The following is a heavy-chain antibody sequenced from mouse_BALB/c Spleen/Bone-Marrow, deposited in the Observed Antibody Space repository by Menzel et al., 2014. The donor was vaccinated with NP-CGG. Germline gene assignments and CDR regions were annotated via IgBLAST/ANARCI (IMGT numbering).Heavy chain of an antibody. V-gene: IGHV5-17*02. CDR2: IISGSNTI. Sequence: EVHLVESGGGLVQPGGSRKLSCAASGFTFSSFGMHWVRQAPEKGLEWVAYIISGSNTIYYAGTVKGRFTISRDNPKNTLFLQMTSLRSEDTAMYYCARSRYDVGWFAYWGQGTLVTVSA. CDR3: ARSRYDVGWFAY. D-gene: IGHD2-14*01. J-gene: IGHJ3*01. CDR1: GFTFSSFG.